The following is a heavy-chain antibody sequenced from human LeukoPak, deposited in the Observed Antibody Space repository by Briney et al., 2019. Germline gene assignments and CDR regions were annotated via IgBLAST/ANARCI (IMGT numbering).Heavy chain of an antibody. CDR3: ARDRPSIVGAWRGHFDY. Sequence: SETLSLTCTVSGGSISSGSYYWSWIRQPAGKGLEWIGRIYTSGSTNYNPSLKSRVTISVDTSKNQFSLKLSSVTAADTAVYYCARDRPSIVGAWRGHFDYWGQGTLVTVSS. D-gene: IGHD1-26*01. J-gene: IGHJ4*02. V-gene: IGHV4-61*02. CDR1: GGSISSGSYY. CDR2: IYTSGST.